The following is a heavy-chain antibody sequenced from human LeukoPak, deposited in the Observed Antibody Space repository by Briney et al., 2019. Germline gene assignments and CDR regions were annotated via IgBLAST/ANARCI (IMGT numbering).Heavy chain of an antibody. J-gene: IGHJ4*02. CDR3: LRGDRRDY. CDR1: GFTFNTYS. V-gene: IGHV3-21*06. Sequence: GGSLRLSCEASGFTFNTYSMNWARQAPGKGPEWVSSIDSSGGYMFYADSVKGRFIISRDNAKDSLYLQMNSLRVEDTAVYYCLRGDRRDYWGQGTLVTVSS. CDR2: IDSSGGYM.